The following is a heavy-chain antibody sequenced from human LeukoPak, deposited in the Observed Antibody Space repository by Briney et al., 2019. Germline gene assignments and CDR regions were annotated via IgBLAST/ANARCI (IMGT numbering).Heavy chain of an antibody. CDR2: IKQDGSEK. V-gene: IGHV3-7*01. J-gene: IGHJ3*02. CDR3: ARDWGIERGTFDI. Sequence: PGRSLRLSCAASGFTFSSYWMSWVRQAPGKGLEWVANIKQDGSEKYYVDSVKGRFTISRDNAKNSLYLQMNSLRAEDTAVYYCARDWGIERGTFDIWGQGTMVTVSS. CDR1: GFTFSSYW. D-gene: IGHD1-1*01.